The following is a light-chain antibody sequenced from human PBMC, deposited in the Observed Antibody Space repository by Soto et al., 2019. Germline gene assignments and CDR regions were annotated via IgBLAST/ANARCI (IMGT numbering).Light chain of an antibody. CDR1: NNDIGRFDY. CDR3: ASFNLYNKRL. Sequence: QAVVTQPASVSGSPGQSITISCTGSNNDIGRFDYVSWYQQHPGKSPKLILYEVRDRPSGISSRFSGSKSANTASLSISGLQPEDEADYYCASFNLYNKRLFGGWTQLTVL. J-gene: IGLJ2*01. V-gene: IGLV2-14*01. CDR2: EVR.